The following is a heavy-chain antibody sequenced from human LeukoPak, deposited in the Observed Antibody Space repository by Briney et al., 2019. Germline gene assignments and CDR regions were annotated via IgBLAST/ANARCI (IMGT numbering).Heavy chain of an antibody. J-gene: IGHJ4*02. CDR1: GYSINSGFY. V-gene: IGHV4-38-2*02. CDR3: ARDLPLRYYFDY. CDR2: IYHSGST. D-gene: IGHD5/OR15-5a*01. Sequence: SETLSLTCTVSGYSINSGFYWGWIRQPPGKGLEWIGSIYHSGSTNYNPSLKSRVTMSVDTSKNQFSLKLSSVAAADTAVYYCARDLPLRYYFDYWGQGTLVTVSS.